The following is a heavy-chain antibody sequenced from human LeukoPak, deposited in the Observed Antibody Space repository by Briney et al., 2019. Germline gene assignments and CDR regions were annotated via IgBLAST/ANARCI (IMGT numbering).Heavy chain of an antibody. D-gene: IGHD3-9*01. CDR1: GFTFSSYA. J-gene: IGHJ6*02. CDR3: AREGQGDWLERYYYYGMDV. V-gene: IGHV3-21*01. Sequence: GGSLRLSCAASGFTFSSYAMSWVRQAPGKGLEWVSSISSSSSYIYYADSVKGRFTISRDNAKNSLYLQMNSLRAEDTAVYYCAREGQGDWLERYYYYGMDVWGQGTTVTVSS. CDR2: ISSSSSYI.